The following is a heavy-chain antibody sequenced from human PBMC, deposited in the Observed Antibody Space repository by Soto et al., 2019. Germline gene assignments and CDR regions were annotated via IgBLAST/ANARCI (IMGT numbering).Heavy chain of an antibody. V-gene: IGHV4-39*01. CDR2: IQYSGTA. CDR1: GDYIITGGYY. Sequence: QLQLQESGPGLVKPSETRSHTCTVAGDYIITGGYYWGWIRQPPGKGLEWIGNIQYSGTAFYSPSLKSRVTISVGTSNHQVSLNLTSVTAADTAVYICVGGFPWVGFDYWGQGTLVTVSS. D-gene: IGHD2-15*01. J-gene: IGHJ4*02. CDR3: VGGFPWVGFDY.